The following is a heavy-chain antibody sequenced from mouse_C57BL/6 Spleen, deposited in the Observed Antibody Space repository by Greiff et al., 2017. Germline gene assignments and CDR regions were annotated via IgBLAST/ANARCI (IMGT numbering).Heavy chain of an antibody. V-gene: IGHV5-17*01. CDR1: GFTFSDYG. Sequence: DVKLVESGGGLVKPGGSLKLSCAASGFTFSDYGMHWVRQAPEKGLEWVAYIRSGSSTIYYADTVKGRFTLSRANAKNTLFLQMTSLRSEDTAMYYCARPYYYGSSSLDYWGQGTTLTVSS. CDR3: ARPYYYGSSSLDY. CDR2: IRSGSSTI. J-gene: IGHJ2*01. D-gene: IGHD1-1*01.